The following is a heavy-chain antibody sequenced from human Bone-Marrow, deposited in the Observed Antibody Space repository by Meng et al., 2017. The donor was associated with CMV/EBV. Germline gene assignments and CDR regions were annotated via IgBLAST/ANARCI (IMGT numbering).Heavy chain of an antibody. CDR2: ISSSSSYI. CDR1: GFTFSSYS. D-gene: IGHD6-13*01. Sequence: GESLKISCAASGFTFSSYSMNWVRQAPGKGLEWVSSISSSSSYIYYADSVKGRFTISRDNAKNSLYLQMNSLRAEDTAVYYCARGVYQAAAGSSGFDYIGQGPLITFSS. CDR3: ARGVYQAAAGSSGFDY. J-gene: IGHJ4*02. V-gene: IGHV3-21*01.